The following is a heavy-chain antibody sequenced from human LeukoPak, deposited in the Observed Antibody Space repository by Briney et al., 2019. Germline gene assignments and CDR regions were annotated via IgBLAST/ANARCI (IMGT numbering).Heavy chain of an antibody. J-gene: IGHJ5*02. CDR3: ARQGDCSSTSCLYGWFDP. CDR1: GYSISSGYY. V-gene: IGHV4-38-2*01. D-gene: IGHD2-2*01. CDR2: IYHSGST. Sequence: PSETLSLTCAVSGYSISSGYYWGWIRQPPGKGLEWIGSIYHSGSTYYNPSLKSRVTISVDTSKNQFSLKLSSVTAADTAVYYCARQGDCSSTSCLYGWFDPWGQGTLVIVSS.